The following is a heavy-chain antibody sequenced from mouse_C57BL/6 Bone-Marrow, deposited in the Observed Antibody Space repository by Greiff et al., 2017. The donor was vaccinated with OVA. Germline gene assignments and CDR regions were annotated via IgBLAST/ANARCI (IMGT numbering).Heavy chain of an antibody. D-gene: IGHD2-4*01. J-gene: IGHJ3*01. CDR3: ARGGYYDYDGGAWFAY. Sequence: EVKLQQSGPELAKPGASVKITCKASGYTFTAYNMDWVKQSHGKSLEWIGDINSNNGGTIYNQKFKGKATLTVDKSSSTAYMELRSLTSEDTAVYYCARGGYYDYDGGAWFAYWGQGTLVTVSA. V-gene: IGHV1-18*01. CDR2: INSNNGGT. CDR1: GYTFTAYN.